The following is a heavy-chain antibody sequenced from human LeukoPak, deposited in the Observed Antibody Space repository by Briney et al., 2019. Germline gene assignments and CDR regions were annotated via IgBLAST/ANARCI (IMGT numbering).Heavy chain of an antibody. Sequence: QPSETLSLTCTVSGGSISSYYWGWIRQPPGKGLEWIGSIYHSGSTYYNPSLKSRATISVDTSRNQFSLNLSSVTAADTAVYYCARHYGPWGQGTLVAVSS. V-gene: IGHV4-39*01. D-gene: IGHD4-17*01. CDR3: ARHYGP. J-gene: IGHJ5*02. CDR1: GGSISSYY. CDR2: IYHSGST.